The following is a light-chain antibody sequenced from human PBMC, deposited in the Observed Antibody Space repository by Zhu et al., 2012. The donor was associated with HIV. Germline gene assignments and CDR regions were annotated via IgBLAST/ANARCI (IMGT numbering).Light chain of an antibody. CDR1: QSVSNY. CDR3: QQRSNWWT. Sequence: EIVLTQSPVTLSLSPGERVTLSCRASQSVSNYLAWYQQKPGQAPRLLIYDASNRATGIPARFSGSGSGTDFTLTISSLEPEDFAVYYCQQRSNWWTFGQGTKVEIK. J-gene: IGKJ1*01. V-gene: IGKV3-11*01. CDR2: DAS.